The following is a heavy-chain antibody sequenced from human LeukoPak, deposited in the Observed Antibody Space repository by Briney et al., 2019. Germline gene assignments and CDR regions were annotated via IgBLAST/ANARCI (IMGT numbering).Heavy chain of an antibody. CDR3: ARQALWFFDH. CDR1: GGSISSSSYF. D-gene: IGHD2-21*01. V-gene: IGHV4-39*01. Sequence: SETLSLTCTVSGGSISSSSYFWGWIRQPPGKGLEWIGSIYYSGRTYNNPSLKSRVTMSVDTSKNQFSLKLSSVTAADTAVYYCARQALWFFDHWGQGTLVTVSS. J-gene: IGHJ4*02. CDR2: IYYSGRT.